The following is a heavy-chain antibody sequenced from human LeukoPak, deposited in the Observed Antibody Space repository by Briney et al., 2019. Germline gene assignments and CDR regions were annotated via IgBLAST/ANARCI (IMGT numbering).Heavy chain of an antibody. CDR3: ARGAWSSSWSGDDAFDI. V-gene: IGHV6-1*01. CDR1: GDSVSNNTAV. J-gene: IGHJ3*02. CDR2: TYYRSKWYN. D-gene: IGHD6-13*01. Sequence: SQTLSLTCGISGDSVSNNTAVWNWIRQSPSRGLEWLGRTYYRSKWYNDYAVSVKSRITINPDTSKNQFSLQLNSVTPEDTAVYYCARGAWSSSWSGDDAFDIWGQGTMVTVSS.